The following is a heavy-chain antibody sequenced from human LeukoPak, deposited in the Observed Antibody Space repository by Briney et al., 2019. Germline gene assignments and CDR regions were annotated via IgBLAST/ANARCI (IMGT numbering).Heavy chain of an antibody. J-gene: IGHJ3*02. CDR2: IGTAGGT. Sequence: GGSLRLSCAASGFTFSSYDMHWVRQATGKGLEWVSAIGTAGGTYYPGSVKGRFTISRENAKNSLYLQMNSLRAGDTAVYYCARGGHDAFDIWGQGTMVTVSS. D-gene: IGHD3-16*01. V-gene: IGHV3-13*01. CDR1: GFTFSSYD. CDR3: ARGGHDAFDI.